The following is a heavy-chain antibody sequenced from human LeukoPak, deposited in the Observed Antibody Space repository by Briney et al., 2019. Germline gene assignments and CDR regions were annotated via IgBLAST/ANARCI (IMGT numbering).Heavy chain of an antibody. D-gene: IGHD4-23*01. V-gene: IGHV4-39*07. CDR1: GGSISSSSYY. Sequence: SETLSLTCTVSGGSISSSSYYWGWIHQPPGKGLEWMGSIYYSGSTYHNPSLKSRVTISVDTSKNQFSLKLSSVTAADTAVYYCARDSGFYGGNFLDYWGQGTLVTVSS. CDR3: ARDSGFYGGNFLDY. J-gene: IGHJ4*02. CDR2: IYYSGST.